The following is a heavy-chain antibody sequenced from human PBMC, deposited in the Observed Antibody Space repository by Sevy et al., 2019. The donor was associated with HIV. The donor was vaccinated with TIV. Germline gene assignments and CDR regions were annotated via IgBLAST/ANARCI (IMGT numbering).Heavy chain of an antibody. Sequence: GGSLRLSCVASGFSFSDYFISWIRQAPGKELEWVSYIRSKRNKIRYADSVQGRFTISRDNVKNSVYLQMNSLRAEDMAVYHCTRFYSSTTGWYLGSDDFWGRGTLVTVSS. D-gene: IGHD6-19*01. V-gene: IGHV3-11*01. CDR3: TRFYSSTTGWYLGSDDF. J-gene: IGHJ4*02. CDR1: GFSFSDYF. CDR2: IRSKRNKI.